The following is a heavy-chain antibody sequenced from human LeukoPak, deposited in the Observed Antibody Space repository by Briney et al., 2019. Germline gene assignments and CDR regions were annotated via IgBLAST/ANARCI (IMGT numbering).Heavy chain of an antibody. Sequence: ASVKVSCKASGYTFTSYYIHWVRQAPGQGLEWVGIINPSGGSTTYGQKFQDRVTMTRDTSTSTVYMEVSSLRSEDTAVYYCARGWGLSSGWYDDYWGQGTLVTVSS. D-gene: IGHD6-19*01. J-gene: IGHJ4*02. CDR3: ARGWGLSSGWYDDY. CDR1: GYTFTSYY. V-gene: IGHV1-46*01. CDR2: INPSGGST.